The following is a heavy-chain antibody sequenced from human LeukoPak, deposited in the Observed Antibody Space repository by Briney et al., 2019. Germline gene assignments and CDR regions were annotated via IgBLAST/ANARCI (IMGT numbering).Heavy chain of an antibody. V-gene: IGHV1-8*01. CDR1: GYTFTSYD. D-gene: IGHD3-9*01. J-gene: IGHJ3*02. Sequence: GASVKVSCKASGYTFTSYDINWVRQATGQGLEWMGWMNPNSGNTGYAQKFQGRVTMTRNTSISTAYMELSSLRSEDTAVCYCARDGVGDQLRYFDWLLGAFDIWGQGTMVTVSS. CDR3: ARDGVGDQLRYFDWLLGAFDI. CDR2: MNPNSGNT.